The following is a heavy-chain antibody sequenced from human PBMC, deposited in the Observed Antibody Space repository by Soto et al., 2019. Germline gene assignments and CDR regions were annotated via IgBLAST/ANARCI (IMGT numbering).Heavy chain of an antibody. D-gene: IGHD6-19*01. CDR2: IYSGGST. Sequence: GGSLRLSCAASGVTVSSIYMSWVRQAPKKGLEWVSVIYSGGSTYYADSVKGRFTISRDSSKNALYLQMDSLRAEDTAVYYCASRYISGWYAYWGQGTLVTVSS. J-gene: IGHJ4*02. CDR1: GVTVSSIY. V-gene: IGHV3-66*01. CDR3: ASRYISGWYAY.